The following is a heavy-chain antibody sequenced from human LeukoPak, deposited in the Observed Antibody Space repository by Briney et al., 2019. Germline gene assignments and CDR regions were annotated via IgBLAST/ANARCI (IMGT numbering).Heavy chain of an antibody. CDR3: SDIVVVPAAIAPNDAFDI. J-gene: IGHJ3*02. D-gene: IGHD2-2*02. CDR2: ISYDGSNK. CDR1: GFTFSSYA. V-gene: IGHV3-30-3*01. Sequence: GGSLRLSCAASGFTFSSYAMHWVRQAPGKGLEWVAVISYDGSNKYYADSVKGRFTISRDNSKNTLYLQMNSLRAEDTAVYYCSDIVVVPAAIAPNDAFDIWGQGTMVTVPS.